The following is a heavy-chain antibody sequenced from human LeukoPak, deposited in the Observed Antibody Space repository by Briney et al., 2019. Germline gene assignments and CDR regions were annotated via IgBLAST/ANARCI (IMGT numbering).Heavy chain of an antibody. V-gene: IGHV1-46*01. Sequence: ASVKVSCTASGYTFTSYFVHWVRKAPGPGLEWVGIINPSGGSTSYTQKFQGRVTMTRDTSTSTVYMELSSLRSEDTAVYYCARGSNWRFDYWGQGTVVTVSA. J-gene: IGHJ4*02. CDR2: INPSGGST. D-gene: IGHD7-27*01. CDR1: GYTFTSYF. CDR3: ARGSNWRFDY.